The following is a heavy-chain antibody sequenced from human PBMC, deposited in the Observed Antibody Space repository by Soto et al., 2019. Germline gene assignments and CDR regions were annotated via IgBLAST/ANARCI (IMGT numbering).Heavy chain of an antibody. V-gene: IGHV3-23*01. J-gene: IGHJ4*02. CDR3: AKDLGQQLRTLYFDY. Sequence: EVQLLESGGGLVQPGGSLRLSCAASGFTFSSYAMSWVRQAPGKGLEWVSAISGSGGSTYCADSVKGRFTISRDNSKNTLYLQMNSLRAEDTAVYYCAKDLGQQLRTLYFDYWGQGTLVTVSS. D-gene: IGHD6-13*01. CDR1: GFTFSSYA. CDR2: ISGSGGST.